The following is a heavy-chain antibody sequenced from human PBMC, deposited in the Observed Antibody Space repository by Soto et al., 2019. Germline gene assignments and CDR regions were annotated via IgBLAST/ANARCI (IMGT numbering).Heavy chain of an antibody. Sequence: HPGGSLRLSCAASGFTFSSYWMSWVRQAPGKGLEWVANIKQDGSEKYYVDSVKGRFTISRDNAKNSLYLQMNGLRAEDTAVYYCARDTKISGVVTPFDPWGQGTLVTVSS. CDR1: GFTFSSYW. D-gene: IGHD3-3*01. CDR3: ARDTKISGVVTPFDP. V-gene: IGHV3-7*03. J-gene: IGHJ5*02. CDR2: IKQDGSEK.